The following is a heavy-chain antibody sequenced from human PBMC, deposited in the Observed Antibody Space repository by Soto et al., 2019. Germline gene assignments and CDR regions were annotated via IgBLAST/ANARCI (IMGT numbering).Heavy chain of an antibody. D-gene: IGHD3-22*01. J-gene: IGHJ4*02. V-gene: IGHV3-21*01. CDR3: ASPEYYYDTSGWYY. Sequence: EVQLVESGGGLVKPGGSLRLSCAASGFTFSTYSMNWVRQAPGKGLEWVSSISSSSSYIYYADSVKGRFTISRDNAKNSLYLQMNSRRAEDPAVYYCASPEYYYDTSGWYYWGQGTLVTVSS. CDR2: ISSSSSYI. CDR1: GFTFSTYS.